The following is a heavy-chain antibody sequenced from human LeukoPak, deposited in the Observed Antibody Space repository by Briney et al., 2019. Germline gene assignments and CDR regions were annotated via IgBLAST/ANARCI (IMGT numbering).Heavy chain of an antibody. D-gene: IGHD1-14*01. CDR2: TYYRSKWYN. J-gene: IGHJ3*02. Sequence: SQTLSLTCAISGDSVSSNSAAWNWIRQSPSRGLEWLGRTYYRSKWYNDYAVSVKSRITINPDTSKNQFSLKLSSVTAADTAVYYCAREHQKITAGAFDIWGQGTMVTVSS. CDR3: AREHQKITAGAFDI. V-gene: IGHV6-1*01. CDR1: GDSVSSNSAA.